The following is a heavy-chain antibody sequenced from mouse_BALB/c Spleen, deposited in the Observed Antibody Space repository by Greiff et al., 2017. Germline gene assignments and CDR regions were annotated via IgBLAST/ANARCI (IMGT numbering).Heavy chain of an antibody. J-gene: IGHJ4*01. V-gene: IGHV3-2*02. CDR3: ARDYRYDVGNAMDY. D-gene: IGHD2-14*01. CDR2: ISYSGST. Sequence: EVQLVESGPGLVKPSQSLSLTCTVTGYSITSDYAWNWIRQFPGNKLEWMGYISYSGSTSYNPSLKSRISITRDTSKNQFFLQLNSVTTEDTATYYCARDYRYDVGNAMDYWGQGTSVTVSS. CDR1: GYSITSDYA.